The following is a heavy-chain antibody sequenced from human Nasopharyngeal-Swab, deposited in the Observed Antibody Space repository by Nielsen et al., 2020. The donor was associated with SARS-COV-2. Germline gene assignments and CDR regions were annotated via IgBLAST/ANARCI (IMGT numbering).Heavy chain of an antibody. CDR1: GDSVSSNSAA. J-gene: IGHJ5*02. CDR2: TYYRSKWYN. Sequence: SETLSLTCAISGDSVSSNSAAWNWIRQSPSRGLEWLGRTYYRSKWYNDYAVSVKSRITINPDTSKNQFSLKLSSVTAADTAVYYCARHPWQLWFPGWFDPWGQGTLVTVSS. CDR3: ARHPWQLWFPGWFDP. V-gene: IGHV6-1*01. D-gene: IGHD5-18*01.